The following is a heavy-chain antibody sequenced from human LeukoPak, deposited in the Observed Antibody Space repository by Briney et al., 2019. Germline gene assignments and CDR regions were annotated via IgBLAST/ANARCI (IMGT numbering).Heavy chain of an antibody. CDR3: ARSIQLWELNYYYYMDV. CDR2: ISAYNGNT. V-gene: IGHV1-18*01. D-gene: IGHD5-18*01. J-gene: IGHJ6*03. Sequence: ASVKVSCKVSGYTLTELSMHWVRQAPGQGLEWMGWISAYNGNTNYAQKLQGRVTMTTDTSTSTAYMELRSLRSDDTAVYYCARSIQLWELNYYYYMDVWGKGTTVTVSS. CDR1: GYTLTELS.